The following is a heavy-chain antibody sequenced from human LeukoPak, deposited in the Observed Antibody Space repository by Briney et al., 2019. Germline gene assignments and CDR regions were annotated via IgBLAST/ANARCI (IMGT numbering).Heavy chain of an antibody. CDR3: ARHPNNNYDDTTTYTY. V-gene: IGHV5-51*01. CDR1: GYRFTSFW. J-gene: IGHJ4*02. CDR2: IYPGDSDT. Sequence: GESLKISRKGSGYRFTSFWIGLVRQIPGKGLEWMAIIYPGDSDTRYSPSFQGQVTISADKSISTAYLQWSSLKASDTAMYYCARHPNNNYDDTTTYTYWGQGTLVTVSS. D-gene: IGHD2/OR15-2a*01.